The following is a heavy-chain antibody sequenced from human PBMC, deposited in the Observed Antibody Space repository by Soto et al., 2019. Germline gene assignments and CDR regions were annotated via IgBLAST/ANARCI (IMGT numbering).Heavy chain of an antibody. CDR1: GDSISSYY. CDR3: ARDLWVEPELYYYGMDV. D-gene: IGHD1-1*01. V-gene: IGHV4-59*06. CDR2: IFYSGTT. Sequence: SETLSLTCTVSGDSISSYYWTWIRQTPGKGLEWIGHIFYSGTTYYNPSLKSRLTISVDTSKNHFSLRLTSVTAADTAVYYCARDLWVEPELYYYGMDVWGQGTTVTVSS. J-gene: IGHJ6*02.